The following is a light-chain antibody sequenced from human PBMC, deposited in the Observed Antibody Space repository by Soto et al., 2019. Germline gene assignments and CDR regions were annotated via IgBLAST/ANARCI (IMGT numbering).Light chain of an antibody. CDR2: DAS. CDR3: QQSRGSPLT. Sequence: EIVMTQSPATLSVSPGERATLSCRASQSVRTYVAWYQQKAGQAPRLLIYDASNRATGIPARFSGSGSGTDFTLTISSLEPEDFAVYYCQQSRGSPLTFGQGTKVDIK. V-gene: IGKV3-11*01. J-gene: IGKJ1*01. CDR1: QSVRTY.